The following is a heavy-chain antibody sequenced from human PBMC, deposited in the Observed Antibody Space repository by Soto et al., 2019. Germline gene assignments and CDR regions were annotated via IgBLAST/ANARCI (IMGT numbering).Heavy chain of an antibody. V-gene: IGHV1-46*01. CDR1: GYTFTSYY. CDR3: ARDRGAHXDTHPKYYDSSAYYCDF. J-gene: IGHJ4*02. D-gene: IGHD3-22*01. Sequence: GASVKVSCKASGYTFTSYYLHWVRQAPGQGLEWVGIINPSDGATSYAQKFQGRVIMTGDTSTSTVYMQLSSLRSEDTAVYYCARDRGAHXDTHPKYYDSSAYYCDFWGQGTLVTVSS. CDR2: INPSDGAT.